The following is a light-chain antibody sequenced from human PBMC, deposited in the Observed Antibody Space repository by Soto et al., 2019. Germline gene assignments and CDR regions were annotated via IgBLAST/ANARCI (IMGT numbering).Light chain of an antibody. CDR2: GAS. J-gene: IGKJ5*01. CDR3: QQHNHWPPIT. Sequence: EIVMTQSPATLSVSPGQTATLSCRASQTVARDLAWYQHKPGQAPRLLIYGASTRATGIPARFSGSGSATEFTLTISSLQAEDFAVYYCQQHNHWPPITFGQGTRLEIK. CDR1: QTVARD. V-gene: IGKV3-15*01.